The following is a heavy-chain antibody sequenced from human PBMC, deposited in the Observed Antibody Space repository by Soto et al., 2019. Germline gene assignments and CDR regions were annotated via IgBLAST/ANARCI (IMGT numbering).Heavy chain of an antibody. J-gene: IGHJ6*02. CDR2: SNAGNGDT. V-gene: IGHV1-3*02. D-gene: IGHD4-17*01. CDR3: ARGKYDDLRDGMDV. CDR1: GYTFTNYP. Sequence: ASLKVSCKASGYTFTNYPMHWVRQAPGQRLEWMGWSNAGNGDTKYSQEFQGRVTITRDTSASTAYMELSSLRLEDMAVYYCARGKYDDLRDGMDVWGQGTKVTVYS.